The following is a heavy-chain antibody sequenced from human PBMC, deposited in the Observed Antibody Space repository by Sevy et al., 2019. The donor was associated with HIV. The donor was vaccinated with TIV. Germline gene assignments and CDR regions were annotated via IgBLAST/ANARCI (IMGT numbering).Heavy chain of an antibody. D-gene: IGHD5-12*01. V-gene: IGHV3-30*18. CDR2: ISYDGSNK. J-gene: IGHJ4*02. CDR1: GFTFSSYG. Sequence: GGSLRLSCAASGFTFSSYGMHWVRQAPGKGLEWVAVISYDGSNKYYADSVKGRFTISRDNSKNTLYLQMNSLRAEDTAVYYCAKPDVDIVATRRRDGYNGLDYWGQGTLVTVSS. CDR3: AKPDVDIVATRRRDGYNGLDY.